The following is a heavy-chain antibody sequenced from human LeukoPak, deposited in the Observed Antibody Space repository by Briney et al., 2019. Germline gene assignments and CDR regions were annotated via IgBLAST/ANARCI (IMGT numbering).Heavy chain of an antibody. D-gene: IGHD6-13*01. V-gene: IGHV4-31*03. CDR2: IYYSGST. Sequence: SETLSLTCTVSGGSISSGGYYWSWIRQHPGKGLEWIGYIYYSGSTYYNPSLKSRVTISVDTSKNQFSLKLSSVTAADTAVYYCARESIAAADTTIDYRGQGTLVTVSS. J-gene: IGHJ4*02. CDR1: GGSISSGGYY. CDR3: ARESIAAADTTIDY.